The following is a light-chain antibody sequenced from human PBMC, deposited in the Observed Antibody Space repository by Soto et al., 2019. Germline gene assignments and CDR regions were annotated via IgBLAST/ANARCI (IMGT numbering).Light chain of an antibody. CDR1: SSDVGRYDL. J-gene: IGLJ1*01. Sequence: QAASVSGSPGQSLSISCTGASSDVGRYDLVSWYQQHPDKAPKLIIYEVRKRPSGVSDRFSGSRSGNTASLTISGLQAEDEADYYCCSYAGSDDVFGTGTKVTVL. V-gene: IGLV2-23*02. CDR3: CSYAGSDDV. CDR2: EVR.